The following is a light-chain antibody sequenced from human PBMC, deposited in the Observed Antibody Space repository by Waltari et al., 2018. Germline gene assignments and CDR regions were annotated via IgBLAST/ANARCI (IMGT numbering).Light chain of an antibody. CDR2: ESP. CDR3: TSYAGNNMAV. J-gene: IGLJ1*01. Sequence: QSALTQPASVSGSPGQSITISCTGSSTDVGAFNYVSWYHQYPGTAPKLMIYESPERPSGVPHRFSGSKSGNAASLTVSGLQAEDEADYYCTSYAGNNMAVFGSGTKVTVL. CDR1: STDVGAFNY. V-gene: IGLV2-8*01.